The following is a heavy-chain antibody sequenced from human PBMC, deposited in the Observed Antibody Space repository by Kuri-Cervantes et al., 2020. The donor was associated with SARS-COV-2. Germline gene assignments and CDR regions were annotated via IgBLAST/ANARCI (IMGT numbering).Heavy chain of an antibody. Sequence: TLSLTCAVYGGSFSGDYWSWIRQPPGKGLEWIEEINHSGSTNYNPSLKSRVTISVDTSKNHFSLKLSSETAADTAVYYCARHRPTSGYFQHWGQGTLVTVSS. J-gene: IGHJ1*01. CDR3: ARHRPTSGYFQH. D-gene: IGHD2-2*01. V-gene: IGHV4-34*01. CDR2: INHSGST. CDR1: GGSFSGDY.